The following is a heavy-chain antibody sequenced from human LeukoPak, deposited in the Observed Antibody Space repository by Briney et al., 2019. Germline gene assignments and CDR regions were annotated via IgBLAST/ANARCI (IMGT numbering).Heavy chain of an antibody. CDR3: AKDRGVQQLGVFDY. J-gene: IGHJ4*02. Sequence: PGGSLRLSCAASGFTFSSYGMHWVRQAPGKGLEWVAVISYDGSNKYYADSVKGRFTISRDNSKNTLYLQMNSLRAEDTAVYYCAKDRGVQQLGVFDYWGQGTLVTVSS. V-gene: IGHV3-30*18. CDR1: GFTFSSYG. CDR2: ISYDGSNK. D-gene: IGHD6-13*01.